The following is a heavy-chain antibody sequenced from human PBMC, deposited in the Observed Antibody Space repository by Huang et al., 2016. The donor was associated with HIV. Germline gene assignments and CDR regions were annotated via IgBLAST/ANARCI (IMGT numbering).Heavy chain of an antibody. J-gene: IGHJ4*02. D-gene: IGHD4-17*01. CDR2: IIPMLGTP. V-gene: IGHV1-69*13. CDR3: ARGQLGSYGDYDVLY. Sequence: QVQLVQSGAEVKTPGSSVKVSCKASGGTFSKYAISWVRQAPGEVLEWMGGIIPMLGTPNCARKVPGRVPITAVDSTITTYVEVSSLRSEDTALYYCARGQLGSYGDYDVLYWGQGTLVTVSS. CDR1: GGTFSKYA.